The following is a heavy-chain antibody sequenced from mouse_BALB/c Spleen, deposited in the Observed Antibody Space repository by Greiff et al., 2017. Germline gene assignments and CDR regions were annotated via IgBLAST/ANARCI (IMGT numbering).Heavy chain of an antibody. D-gene: IGHD1-1*01. J-gene: IGHJ2*01. Sequence: QVQLKESGAELVRPGSSVKISCKASGFAFTSYWMNWVKQRPGQGLEWIGQIYHGDGDTNYNGKFKGKATLTADKSSSTAYMQLSSLTSEDSAVYFCARTTTYFDYWGQGTTLTVSS. CDR1: GFAFTSYW. V-gene: IGHV1-80*01. CDR2: IYHGDGDT. CDR3: ARTTTYFDY.